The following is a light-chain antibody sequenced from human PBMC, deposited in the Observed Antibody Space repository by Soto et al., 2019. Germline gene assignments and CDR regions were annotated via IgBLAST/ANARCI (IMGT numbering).Light chain of an antibody. J-gene: IGLJ2*01. CDR1: TSNIGKNY. CDR2: DNN. V-gene: IGLV1-51*01. Sequence: QSVLTQPPSVSAAPGQKVTISCYGSTSNIGKNYVSWYQQLPGTAPKLLIYDNNNRPSGIPDRFSGSKSGTSATLGITGLQTGDEADYYCGTWDSSLSAVVFGGGTKLTVL. CDR3: GTWDSSLSAVV.